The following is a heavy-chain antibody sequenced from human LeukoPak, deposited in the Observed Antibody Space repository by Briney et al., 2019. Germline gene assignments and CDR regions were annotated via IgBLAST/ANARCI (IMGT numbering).Heavy chain of an antibody. V-gene: IGHV3-30*03. J-gene: IGHJ4*02. CDR2: ISYDGSNK. CDR1: GFTFNSYG. D-gene: IGHD6-13*01. Sequence: PGGSLRLSCAASGFTFNSYGMHWVRQAPGKGLEWVAVISYDGSNKYYADSVKGRFTISRDNSKNTLYLQMNSLRAEDTAVYYCEAAAGTVDDYWGQGTLVTVSS. CDR3: EAAAGTVDDY.